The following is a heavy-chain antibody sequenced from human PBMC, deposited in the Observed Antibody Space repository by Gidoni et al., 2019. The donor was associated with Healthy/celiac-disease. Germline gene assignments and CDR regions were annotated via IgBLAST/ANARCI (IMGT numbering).Heavy chain of an antibody. Sequence: EVQLVESGGGLVHHGWSLRLSCAASAFTFRSYRMNWVRQAPGKGLEWVLYISSSSSTIYYADAVKGRFTISRDNAKNSLYLQMNSLREEDTAVYYCARASKSGSSWYYYFDYWGQGTRVTVSS. CDR3: ARASKSGSSWYYYFDY. CDR1: AFTFRSYR. CDR2: ISSSSSTI. J-gene: IGHJ4*02. V-gene: IGHV3-48*02. D-gene: IGHD6-13*01.